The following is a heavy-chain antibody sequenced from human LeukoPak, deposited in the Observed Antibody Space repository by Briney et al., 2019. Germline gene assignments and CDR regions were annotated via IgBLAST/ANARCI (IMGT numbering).Heavy chain of an antibody. D-gene: IGHD1-26*01. V-gene: IGHV1-18*01. Sequence: ASVKVSCTASGYTFTSYGISWVRQAPGQGLEWMGWISAYNGNTNYAQKLQGRVTMTTDTSTSTAYMELRSLRSDDTAVYYCASSGSYRVGLAPDYWGQGTLVTVSS. J-gene: IGHJ4*02. CDR3: ASSGSYRVGLAPDY. CDR1: GYTFTSYG. CDR2: ISAYNGNT.